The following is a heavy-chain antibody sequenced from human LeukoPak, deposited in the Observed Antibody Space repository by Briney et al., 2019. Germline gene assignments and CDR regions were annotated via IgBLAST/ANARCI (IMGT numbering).Heavy chain of an antibody. J-gene: IGHJ4*02. V-gene: IGHV3-11*01. D-gene: IGHD2-2*01. CDR2: ISSSGSTI. CDR3: ARFGCSSTSCYLHYFDY. CDR1: GFTFSDYY. Sequence: GGSLRLSCAASGFTFSDYYMSWIRQAPGKGLGWVSYISSSGSTIYYADSVKGRFTISRDNAKNSLYLQMNSLRAEDTAVYYCARFGCSSTSCYLHYFDYWGQGTLVTVSS.